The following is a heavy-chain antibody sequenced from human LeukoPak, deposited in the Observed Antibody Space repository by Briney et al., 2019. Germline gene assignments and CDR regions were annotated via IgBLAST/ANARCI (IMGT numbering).Heavy chain of an antibody. Sequence: GGSLRLSCAASGFTFSDYYMSWIRQAPGKGLEWVSYISSSGSTIYYADSVKGRFTISRDNAKNSLYLQMNSLRAEDTAVYYCARAPKFRLVGVPKGPFDPWGQGSLVTVSS. CDR1: GFTFSDYY. J-gene: IGHJ5*02. D-gene: IGHD1-26*01. CDR3: ARAPKFRLVGVPKGPFDP. V-gene: IGHV3-11*01. CDR2: ISSSGSTI.